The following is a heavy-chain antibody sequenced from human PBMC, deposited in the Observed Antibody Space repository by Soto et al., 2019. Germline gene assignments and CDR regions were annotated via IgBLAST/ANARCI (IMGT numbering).Heavy chain of an antibody. CDR2: LYYNGGS. CDR3: AFIRYSDSFDV. CDR1: GVSLTSTSYY. Sequence: QLQLQESGPGLVKPSETLSLTCTVSGVSLTSTSYYCGCIRQPPGKWLEWITTLYYNGGSYYNPSLENRVTMSVDISKNQFSLRLSSVTAADTANYYCAFIRYSDSFDVWGQGTTVIVSS. J-gene: IGHJ3*01. D-gene: IGHD2-15*01. V-gene: IGHV4-39*01.